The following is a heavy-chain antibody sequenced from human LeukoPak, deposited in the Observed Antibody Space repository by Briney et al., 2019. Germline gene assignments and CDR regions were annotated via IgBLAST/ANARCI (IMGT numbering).Heavy chain of an antibody. V-gene: IGHV4-61*02. CDR3: ARAGYCSSTSCYNPPPIYYYYYMDV. Sequence: TSETLSLTCTVSGGSISSGSYYWSWIRQPAGKGLEWIGRIYTSGSTNYNPSLKSRVTISVDTSKNQFSLKLSSVTAADTAVYYCARAGYCSSTSCYNPPPIYYYYYMDVWGKGTTVTVSS. CDR1: GGSISSGSYY. CDR2: IYTSGST. J-gene: IGHJ6*03. D-gene: IGHD2-2*02.